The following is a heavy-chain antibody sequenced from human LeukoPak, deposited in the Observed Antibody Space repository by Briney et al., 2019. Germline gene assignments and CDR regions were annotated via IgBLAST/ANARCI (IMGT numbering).Heavy chain of an antibody. CDR1: GITFSSYG. J-gene: IGHJ6*03. CDR3: AKNGDRGAYCTGGTCYPYFYYYMDV. Sequence: PGGSLRLSCAASGITFSSYGMSWVRQAPGKGLEWVSRISSTGGTTYYADSVKGRFTISRDNSKNTLYLQMKSLRAEDTAIYYCAKNGDRGAYCTGGTCYPYFYYYMDVWGKGTTVTI. V-gene: IGHV3-23*01. CDR2: ISSTGGTT. D-gene: IGHD2-15*01.